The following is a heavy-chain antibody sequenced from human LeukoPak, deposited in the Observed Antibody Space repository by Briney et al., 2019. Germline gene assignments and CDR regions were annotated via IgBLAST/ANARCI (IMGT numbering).Heavy chain of an antibody. V-gene: IGHV3-30*02. D-gene: IGHD1-20*01. CDR2: MRHDGSNK. CDR1: GFTFSSYG. CDR3: AKDDPYNWYYMDV. Sequence: GGSLRLSCAASGFTFSSYGMHWVRQAPGKGLEWVAFMRHDGSNKYSADSVRGRFTITRDNSKNPLYLQMNSLRAEDTAVYYCAKDDPYNWYYMDVWGKGTTITVSS. J-gene: IGHJ6*03.